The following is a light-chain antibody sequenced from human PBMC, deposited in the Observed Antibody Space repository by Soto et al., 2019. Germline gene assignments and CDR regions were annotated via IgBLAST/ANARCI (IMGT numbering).Light chain of an antibody. Sequence: QSALTQPRSVSESPGQSVTISCTGTSGDVGGYNYVSWYQQHPGKAPKVIIYDVTKRPSGVPDRFSASKSGNTASLTISGLQAEDEADYYCCSHAGSHTWVFGGGTKVTV. CDR2: DVT. CDR1: SGDVGGYNY. CDR3: CSHAGSHTWV. V-gene: IGLV2-11*01. J-gene: IGLJ3*02.